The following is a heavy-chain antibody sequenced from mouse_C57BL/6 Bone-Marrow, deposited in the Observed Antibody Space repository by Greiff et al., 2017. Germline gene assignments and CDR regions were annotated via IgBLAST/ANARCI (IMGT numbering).Heavy chain of an antibody. CDR1: GYTFTSYG. D-gene: IGHD1-3*01. J-gene: IGHJ2*01. CDR3: ARTLKDY. V-gene: IGHV1-81*01. Sequence: VMLVESGAELARPGASVKLSCKASGYTFTSYGISWVKQRTGQGLEWIGEIYPSSGNTYYNEKFKGKATLTADKSSSTAYMELRSLTSGDSAVYFCARTLKDYWGQGTTLTVSS. CDR2: IYPSSGNT.